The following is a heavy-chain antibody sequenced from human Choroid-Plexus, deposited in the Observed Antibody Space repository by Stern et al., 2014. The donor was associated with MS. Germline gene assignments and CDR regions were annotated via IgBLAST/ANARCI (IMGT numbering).Heavy chain of an antibody. V-gene: IGHV3-30*18. Sequence: VQLVESGGGVVQPGRPLGLSCVASGFTFGSCARHWVRQAPGKGLEWVAGVSYDGSNKYYADSVKGRFTISRDNSQNTLYMQMSSLRPEDTAVYYCAKDRQSLTYFFDHWGQGSLVTVSS. CDR1: GFTFGSCA. D-gene: IGHD2-8*01. CDR2: VSYDGSNK. CDR3: AKDRQSLTYFFDH. J-gene: IGHJ5*02.